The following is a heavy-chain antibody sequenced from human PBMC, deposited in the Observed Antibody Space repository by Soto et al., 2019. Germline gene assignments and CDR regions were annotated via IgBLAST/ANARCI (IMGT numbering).Heavy chain of an antibody. J-gene: IGHJ6*02. D-gene: IGHD3-10*01. Sequence: GGSLRLSCAASGFTFSDYYMSWIRQAPGKGLEWVSYISSSGSTIYYADSVKGRFTISRDNAKNSLYLQMNSLRAEDTAVYYCVMDGSGSYLYYYYGMDVWGQGTTVTGSS. V-gene: IGHV3-11*01. CDR3: VMDGSGSYLYYYYGMDV. CDR1: GFTFSDYY. CDR2: ISSSGSTI.